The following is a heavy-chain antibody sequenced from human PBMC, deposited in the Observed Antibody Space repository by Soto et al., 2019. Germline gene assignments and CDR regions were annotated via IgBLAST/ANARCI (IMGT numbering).Heavy chain of an antibody. V-gene: IGHV3-23*01. CDR3: AKENVGATSTITSYFDY. CDR2: ISGSGRST. Sequence: EVQLLESGGGLVQPGGSLRLSCAASGFTFSNYALSWVRQAPGKGLGWVSGISGSGRSTYYADSVKGRFTIARDNSKNTLPLKMNSLRADDTAVYYCAKENVGATSTITSYFDYWGRGTLVTVSS. D-gene: IGHD5-12*01. J-gene: IGHJ4*02. CDR1: GFTFSNYA.